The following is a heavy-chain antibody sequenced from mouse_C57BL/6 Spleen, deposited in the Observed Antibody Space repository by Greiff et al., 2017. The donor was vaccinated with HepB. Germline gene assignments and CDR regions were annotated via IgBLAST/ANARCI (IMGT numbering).Heavy chain of an antibody. V-gene: IGHV1-7*01. CDR2: INPSSGYT. Sequence: VKLMESGAELAKPGASVKLSCKASGYTFTSYWMHWVKQRPGQGLEWIGYINPSSGYTKYNQKFKDKATLTADKSSSTAYMQLSSLTYEDSAVYYCASPLYYYGSSPSYYYAMDYWGQGTSVTVSS. D-gene: IGHD1-1*01. CDR1: GYTFTSYW. CDR3: ASPLYYYGSSPSYYYAMDY. J-gene: IGHJ4*01.